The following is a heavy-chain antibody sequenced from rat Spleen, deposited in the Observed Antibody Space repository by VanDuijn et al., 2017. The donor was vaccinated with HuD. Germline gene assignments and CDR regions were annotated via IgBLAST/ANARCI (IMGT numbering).Heavy chain of an antibody. CDR2: IWGDGST. CDR1: GFSLTSNS. CDR3: TRSWGYYYDGSPQWFAY. D-gene: IGHD1-12*03. J-gene: IGHJ3*01. Sequence: QVQLKESGPGLVQPSQTLSLTCTVSGFSLTSNSVHWVRQPPGKGLEWMGGIWGDGSTDYNSALKSRLTISRDTSKSQVFLKMNSLQTDDTAIYFCTRSWGYYYDGSPQWFAYWGRGTLVTVSS. V-gene: IGHV2-1*01.